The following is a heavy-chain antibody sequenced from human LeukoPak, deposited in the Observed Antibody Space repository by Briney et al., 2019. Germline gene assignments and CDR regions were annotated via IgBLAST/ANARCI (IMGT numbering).Heavy chain of an antibody. Sequence: PGGSQRLSCAASGFSFSSYAMHWVRQAPGKGLEWVAVISSDGSKQNYAGSVRRRFTISRDNSKNMLYVRMNSLGSEDTAVYFCAKGRDTTSWYGSWIDRWGQGTLVTVSS. CDR1: GFSFSSYA. CDR3: AKGRDTTSWYGSWIDR. V-gene: IGHV3-30*04. D-gene: IGHD6-13*01. J-gene: IGHJ5*02. CDR2: ISSDGSKQ.